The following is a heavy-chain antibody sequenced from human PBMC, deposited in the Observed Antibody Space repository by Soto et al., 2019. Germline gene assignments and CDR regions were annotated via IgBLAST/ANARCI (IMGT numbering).Heavy chain of an antibody. J-gene: IGHJ4*02. CDR3: ARHVRGGYSGYDKSWYFDY. Sequence: PGESLKISCKGSGYSFTSYWIGWVRQMPGKGLEWMGIIYPGDSDTRYSPSFQGQVTISADKSISTAYLQWSSLKASDTAMYYCARHVRGGYSGYDKSWYFDYWGQGTLVTVSS. D-gene: IGHD5-12*01. CDR2: IYPGDSDT. CDR1: GYSFTSYW. V-gene: IGHV5-51*01.